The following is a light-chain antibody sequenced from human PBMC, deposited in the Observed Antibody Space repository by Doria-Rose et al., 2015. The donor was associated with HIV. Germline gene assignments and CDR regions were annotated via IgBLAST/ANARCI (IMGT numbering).Light chain of an antibody. CDR2: EGP. CDR1: QSFSSTY. Sequence: EIVMTQSPGTLSLSPGDRATLSCRASQSFSSTYLAWYQQKPGQDLSLLIYEGPSRATGIPDRYSASGSGTDFTLTINRLEPEDFALYYCHQYGTSWTFGQGTKVEI. CDR3: HQYGTSWT. V-gene: IGKV3-20*01. J-gene: IGKJ1*01.